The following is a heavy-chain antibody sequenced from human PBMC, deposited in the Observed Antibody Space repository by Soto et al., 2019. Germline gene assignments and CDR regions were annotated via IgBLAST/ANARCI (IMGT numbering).Heavy chain of an antibody. D-gene: IGHD5-18*01. Sequence: EVQLLESGGDLVQPGGSLRLSCAASGFTFSSFGMTWVRQGPGKGLEWVSAIHGSGIDGGPYYADSVKGRFTISRDNSKNTLFLQMNSLRAEDTAVYYYAKYLLLDTSSIFDSWGQGTLVTVSS. V-gene: IGHV3-23*01. J-gene: IGHJ4*02. CDR2: IHGSGIDGGP. CDR1: GFTFSSFG. CDR3: AKYLLLDTSSIFDS.